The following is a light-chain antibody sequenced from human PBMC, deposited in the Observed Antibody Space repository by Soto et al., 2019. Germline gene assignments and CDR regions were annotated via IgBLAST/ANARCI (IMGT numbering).Light chain of an antibody. V-gene: IGKV3-20*01. CDR3: HQYASSPLT. Sequence: EIVLTQSPGTLSLSPGERATLSCRASQSVGSNYLAWYQQTPGQAPRLLIHGASTRATGIPDRFSGSGSGTDFTITLRRLESEDSAVYYCHQYASSPLTFGQGTRLEI. CDR2: GAS. CDR1: QSVGSNY. J-gene: IGKJ5*01.